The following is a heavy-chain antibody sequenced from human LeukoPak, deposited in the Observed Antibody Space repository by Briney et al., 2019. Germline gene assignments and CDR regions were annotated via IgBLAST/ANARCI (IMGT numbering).Heavy chain of an antibody. CDR2: ISGSGGST. CDR3: AKRVATIPRYDY. D-gene: IGHD5-12*01. CDR1: GFTFSSYA. V-gene: IGHV3-23*01. J-gene: IGHJ4*02. Sequence: GGSLRFSCAASGFTFSSYAMSWVRQAPGKRLEWVSAISGSGGSTYYADSVKGRFTISRDNSKNTLYLQMNSLRAEDTAVYYCAKRVATIPRYDYWGQGTLVTVSS.